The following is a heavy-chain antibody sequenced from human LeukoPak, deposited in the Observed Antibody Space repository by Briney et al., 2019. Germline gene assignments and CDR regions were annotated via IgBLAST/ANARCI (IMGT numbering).Heavy chain of an antibody. J-gene: IGHJ4*02. CDR3: ARVDWLQLIPFDY. CDR2: INPNSGGT. D-gene: IGHD5-24*01. V-gene: IGHV1-2*02. CDR1: GYTFTDYF. Sequence: ASVKVSCKASGYTFTDYFIHWVRQAPGQGLEWIGWINPNSGGTSYAQKFQGRVTMTTDTSICTAYMELSSLRSEDTAVYYCARVDWLQLIPFDYWGQGTLVTVSS.